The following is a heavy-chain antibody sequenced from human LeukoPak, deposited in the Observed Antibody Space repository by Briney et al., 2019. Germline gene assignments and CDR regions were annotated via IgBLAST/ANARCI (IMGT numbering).Heavy chain of an antibody. Sequence: PGGSLRLSCTASGFTFSNYWMTWVRQAPGKGLEWVANINQDANLIRYVGSVKGRFTISRDNAKNSVYLQMNSLRVEDTAVYYCAKSEGYIPSYWGQGTLVSVS. V-gene: IGHV3-7*01. J-gene: IGHJ4*02. CDR2: INQDANLI. CDR1: GFTFSNYW. CDR3: AKSEGYIPSY. D-gene: IGHD5-18*01.